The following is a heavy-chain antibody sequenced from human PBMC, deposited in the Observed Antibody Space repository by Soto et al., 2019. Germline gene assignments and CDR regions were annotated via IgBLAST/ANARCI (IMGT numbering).Heavy chain of an antibody. J-gene: IGHJ4*02. CDR2: ISYDGSNK. V-gene: IGHV3-30-3*01. Sequence: PGGSLRLSCAASGFTFSSYAMHWVRQAPGKGLEWVAVISYDGSNKYYADSVKGRFTISRDNSKNTLYLQMNSLRAEDTAVYYCAAIVGANTWGQGTLVTVSS. D-gene: IGHD1-26*01. CDR1: GFTFSSYA. CDR3: AAIVGANT.